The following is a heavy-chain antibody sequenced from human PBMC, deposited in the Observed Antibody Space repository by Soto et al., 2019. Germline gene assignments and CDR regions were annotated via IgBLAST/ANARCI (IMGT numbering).Heavy chain of an antibody. V-gene: IGHV4-31*03. D-gene: IGHD3-22*01. Sequence: QVQLQESGPGLVKPSQTLSLTCTVSGGSISSGGYYWSWIRQHPGKGLEWIGHIYYSGSTYYNPSLKSRVXXXVXXSKNQFSLKLSSVTAADTAVYYCARGMSYYDSSGYFDAFDIWGQGTMVTVSS. CDR2: IYYSGST. CDR1: GGSISSGGYY. CDR3: ARGMSYYDSSGYFDAFDI. J-gene: IGHJ3*02.